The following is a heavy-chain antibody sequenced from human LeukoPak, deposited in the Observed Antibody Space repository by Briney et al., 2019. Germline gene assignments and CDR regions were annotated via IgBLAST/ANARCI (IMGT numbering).Heavy chain of an antibody. V-gene: IGHV1-69*05. CDR2: IIPIFGTA. CDR1: GGTFSSYA. J-gene: IGHJ6*03. D-gene: IGHD3-3*01. CDR3: ARALLNDFYYYYMDV. Sequence: ASVKVSCKXSGGTFSSYAISWVRQAPGQGLEWMGGIIPIFGTANYAQKFQGRVTITTDESTSTAYMELSSLRSEDTAVYYCARALLNDFYYYYMDVWGKGTTVTVSS.